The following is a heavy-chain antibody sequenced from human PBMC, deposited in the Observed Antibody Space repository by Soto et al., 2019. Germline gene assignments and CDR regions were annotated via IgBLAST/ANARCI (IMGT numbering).Heavy chain of an antibody. D-gene: IGHD4-4*01. J-gene: IGHJ4*02. V-gene: IGHV3-33*03. CDR3: TIGHYSNPL. CDR2: IWYDGSNK. CDR1: GFTFSSYG. Sequence: GGSLRLSCAASGFTFSSYGMHWVRQAPGKGLEWVAVIWYDGSNKYYADSVKGRFTISRGNSKNTLYLQMNSLRAEDTAMYYCTIGHYSNPLGGRGTLVTVSS.